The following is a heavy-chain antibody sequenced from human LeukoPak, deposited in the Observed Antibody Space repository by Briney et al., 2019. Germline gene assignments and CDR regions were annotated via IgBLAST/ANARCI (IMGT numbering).Heavy chain of an antibody. CDR3: ARAYDSSSSFDY. D-gene: IGHD3-22*01. CDR2: ISGSGDRT. V-gene: IGHV3-23*01. CDR1: GITASSYA. J-gene: IGHJ4*02. Sequence: GGSLRLSCAASGITASSYAMTWVRQAPGKGLEWVSSISGSGDRTMYADSVKGRFTISRDNFKNTLYLQMNSLRAEDTAVYYCARAYDSSSSFDYWGQGTLVTVSS.